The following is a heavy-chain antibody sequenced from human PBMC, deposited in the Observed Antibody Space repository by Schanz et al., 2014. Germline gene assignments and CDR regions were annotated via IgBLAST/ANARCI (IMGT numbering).Heavy chain of an antibody. CDR1: GFTFITYT. CDR3: ARGIDVLDFWSGSPPKGGANDY. Sequence: EVLLVESGGGLVKPGGSLRLSCEASGFTFITYTMNWVRQAPGKGLEWVSSISGRSSHIYYADSVKGRFSISRDNAKNSLYLQLNSLRAEDTAVYYCARGIDVLDFWSGSPPKGGANDYWGQGTLVTVSS. CDR2: ISGRSSHI. J-gene: IGHJ4*02. D-gene: IGHD3-3*01. V-gene: IGHV3-21*02.